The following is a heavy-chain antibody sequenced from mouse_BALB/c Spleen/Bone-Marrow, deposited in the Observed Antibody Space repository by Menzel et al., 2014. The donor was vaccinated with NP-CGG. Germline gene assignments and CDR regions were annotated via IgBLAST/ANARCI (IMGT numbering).Heavy chain of an antibody. CDR3: GRHYFDY. CDR2: VNPGSGGT. V-gene: IGHV1-54*01. CDR1: GYAFTNYL. Sequence: QVQLQQSGAELVRPGTSVKVSCKASGYAFTNYLIEWVKQRPGQGLEWIGVVNPGSGGTNYNEKFKGKATLTADKSSSTAYMQLSSLTSDDSAVYFCGRHYFDYWGQGTTRPVSS. J-gene: IGHJ2*01.